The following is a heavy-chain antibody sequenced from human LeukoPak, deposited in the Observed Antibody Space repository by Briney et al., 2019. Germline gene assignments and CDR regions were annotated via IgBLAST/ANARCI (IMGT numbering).Heavy chain of an antibody. CDR1: GDSISSYY. CDR2: IYYSGST. CDR3: ARDFRGSVDAFDI. Sequence: SETLSLTCTVSGDSISSYYWSWIRQPPGKGLEWIGYIYYSGSTYYNPSLKSRVTISVDTSKNQFSLKLSSVTAADTAVYYCARDFRGSVDAFDIWGQGTMVAVSS. J-gene: IGHJ3*02. V-gene: IGHV4-59*12.